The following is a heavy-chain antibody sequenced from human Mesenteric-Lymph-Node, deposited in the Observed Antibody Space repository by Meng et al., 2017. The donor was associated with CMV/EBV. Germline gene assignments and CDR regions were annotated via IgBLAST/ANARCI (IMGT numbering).Heavy chain of an antibody. CDR2: IYYSGST. D-gene: IGHD3-3*01. CDR1: GGSISSSSYY. J-gene: IGHJ5*02. CDR3: ARGLGRLEYYNIWSGYGVWNWFDP. V-gene: IGHV4-39*01. Sequence: SETLSLTCTVSGGSISSSSYYWGWIRQPPGKGLEWIGSIYYSGSTYYNPSLKSRVTISVDTSKNQFSLILSSVTAADTAVYYCARGLGRLEYYNIWSGYGVWNWFDPWGQGTLVTVSS.